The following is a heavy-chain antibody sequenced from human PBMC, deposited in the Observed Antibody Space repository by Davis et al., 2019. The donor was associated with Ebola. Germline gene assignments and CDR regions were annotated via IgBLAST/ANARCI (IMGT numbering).Heavy chain of an antibody. J-gene: IGHJ4*02. CDR3: AREGDSSGYYYGWLVY. D-gene: IGHD3-22*01. CDR1: GFTFYNYA. Sequence: GESLKISCAASGFTFYNYAMNWVRQAPGTGLEWVAAISGSGGFDTTYFADSVKGRFTISRDNSKNTLYLQMNSLRAEDTAVYYCAREGDSSGYYYGWLVYWGQGTLVTVSS. CDR2: ISGSGGFDTT. V-gene: IGHV3-23*01.